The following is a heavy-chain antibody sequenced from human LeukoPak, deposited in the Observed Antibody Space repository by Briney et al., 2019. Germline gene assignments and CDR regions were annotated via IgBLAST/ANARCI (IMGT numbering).Heavy chain of an antibody. Sequence: ASVKVSCKASGYSFADYYMHWVRQAPGQGLEWMGWIKPNSGDTRSAQKFQGRVIMTRDTSTGTAYMELSSLRYDDTAVYYCTTNILVRDIINWFDPWGQGTLVTVSS. V-gene: IGHV1-2*02. CDR1: GYSFADYY. CDR2: IKPNSGDT. CDR3: TTNILVRDIINWFDP. D-gene: IGHD3-10*01. J-gene: IGHJ5*02.